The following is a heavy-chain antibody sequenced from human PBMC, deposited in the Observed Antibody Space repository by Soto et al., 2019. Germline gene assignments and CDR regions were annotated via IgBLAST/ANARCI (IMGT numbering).Heavy chain of an antibody. CDR2: IYYSGST. J-gene: IGHJ4*02. V-gene: IGHV4-59*01. CDR3: ARGGAAPLDY. D-gene: IGHD6-6*01. CDR1: GGSISSYY. Sequence: SETLSLTCTVSGGSISSYYWSWIRQPPGKGLDWIGYIYYSGSTSYNPSLKSRVTISVDTSKNQFSLNLSSVTAADTAVYYCARGGAAPLDYWGQGTLVTVSS.